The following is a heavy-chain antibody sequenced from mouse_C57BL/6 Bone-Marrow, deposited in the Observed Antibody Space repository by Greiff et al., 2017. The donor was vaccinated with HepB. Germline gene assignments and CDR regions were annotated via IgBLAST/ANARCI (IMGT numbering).Heavy chain of an antibody. Sequence: EVKLQESGPGLVKPSQSLSLTCSVTGYSITSGYYWNWIRQFPGNKLEWMGYISYDGSNNYNPSLKNRISITRDTSKNQFSLKLNSVTTEDTATYYCARAITTVVDYFDYWGQGTTLTVSS. CDR2: ISYDGSN. CDR1: GYSITSGYY. V-gene: IGHV3-6*01. CDR3: ARAITTVVDYFDY. D-gene: IGHD1-1*01. J-gene: IGHJ2*01.